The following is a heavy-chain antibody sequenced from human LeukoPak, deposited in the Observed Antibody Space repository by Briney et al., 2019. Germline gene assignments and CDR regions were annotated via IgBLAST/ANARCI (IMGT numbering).Heavy chain of an antibody. Sequence: GGSLRLSCAASGFTFSSYAMSWVRQAPGKGLEWVSAISGSGGSTYYADSVKGRFTIPRDNSKNTLYLQMNSLRAEDTAVYYCAKDKTGPGSRAASNAFDIWGQGTMVTVSS. D-gene: IGHD6-13*01. CDR2: ISGSGGST. CDR1: GFTFSSYA. V-gene: IGHV3-23*01. J-gene: IGHJ3*02. CDR3: AKDKTGPGSRAASNAFDI.